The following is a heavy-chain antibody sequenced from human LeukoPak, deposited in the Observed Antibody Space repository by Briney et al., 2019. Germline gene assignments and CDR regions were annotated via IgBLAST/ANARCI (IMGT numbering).Heavy chain of an antibody. CDR1: GFTFSSYS. V-gene: IGHV3-48*04. CDR3: ARDGGGHSNGNDAFDI. J-gene: IGHJ3*02. D-gene: IGHD5-18*01. Sequence: GGSLRLSCAASGFTFSSYSMNWVRQAPAKGLEWVSYISSSGRTIFYADSVKGRFTISRDSATNSLYLQMDSLRAEDTAVYYCARDGGGHSNGNDAFDIWGQGTMVTVSS. CDR2: ISSSGRTI.